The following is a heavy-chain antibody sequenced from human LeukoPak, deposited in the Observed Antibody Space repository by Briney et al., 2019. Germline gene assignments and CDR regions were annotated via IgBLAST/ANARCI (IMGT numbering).Heavy chain of an antibody. CDR2: ISYTGST. D-gene: IGHD2-2*01. CDR3: ARAYPSSSTD. J-gene: IGHJ4*02. V-gene: IGHV4-31*03. CDR1: GGSISSGGYY. Sequence: PSETLSLTCTVSGGSISSGGYYWSWIRQYPGKGLEWIGFISYTGSTHYNPSLKSRVTISQDTSQNQFSLKLSSVTAADTAVYYCARAYPSSSTDWGQGTLVTVSS.